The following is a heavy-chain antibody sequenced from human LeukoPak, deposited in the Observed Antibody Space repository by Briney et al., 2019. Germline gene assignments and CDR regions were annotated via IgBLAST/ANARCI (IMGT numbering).Heavy chain of an antibody. D-gene: IGHD6-19*01. CDR2: IYYSGST. J-gene: IGHJ5*02. CDR1: GGSISSSSYY. V-gene: IGHV4-39*07. CDR3: ARVVAVADTDWFDP. Sequence: SETMSLTCTVSGGSISSSSYYWGWIRQPPGKGLEWIGSIYYSGSTYYNPSLKSRVTISVDTSKNQFSLKLSSVTAADTAVYYCARVVAVADTDWFDPWGQGTLVTVSS.